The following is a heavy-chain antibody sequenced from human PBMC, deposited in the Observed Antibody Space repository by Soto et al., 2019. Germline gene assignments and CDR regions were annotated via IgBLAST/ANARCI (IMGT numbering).Heavy chain of an antibody. CDR2: IYHSGST. V-gene: IGHV4-30-2*01. CDR1: GGSISSGGYS. D-gene: IGHD3-10*01. CDR3: ARESTMVRGVDYGMDV. Sequence: SETLSLTCAVSGGSISSGGYSWSWIRQPPGKGLEWIGYIYHSGSTYYNPSLKSRVTISVDRSKNQFSLKLSSVTAADTAVYYCARESTMVRGVDYGMDVWGPGTTVTVSS. J-gene: IGHJ6*02.